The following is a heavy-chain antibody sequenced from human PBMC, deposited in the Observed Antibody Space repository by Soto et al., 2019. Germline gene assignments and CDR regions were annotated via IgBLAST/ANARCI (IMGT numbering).Heavy chain of an antibody. Sequence: QVQLVQSGAEVKKPGSSVKVSCKASGGTFSSYAISWVRQAPGQGLEWMGGIIPIFGTANYAQKFQGRVTITADESTSTAYMELSSLRSEDTAVYYCARDSQPDSSSWDGNWFDPWGQGTLVTVSS. D-gene: IGHD6-13*01. CDR2: IIPIFGTA. J-gene: IGHJ5*02. CDR1: GGTFSSYA. V-gene: IGHV1-69*01. CDR3: ARDSQPDSSSWDGNWFDP.